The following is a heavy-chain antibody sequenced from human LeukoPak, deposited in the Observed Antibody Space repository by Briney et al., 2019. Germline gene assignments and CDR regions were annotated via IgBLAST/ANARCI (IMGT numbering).Heavy chain of an antibody. D-gene: IGHD6-13*01. CDR2: ISSSSSYI. CDR3: AREEFSSSWEP. Sequence: AGGSLRLSCAASGFTFSSYSMNWVRQAPGKGLEWVSSISSSSSYIYYADSVKGRFSISRDNAKNSLYLQMNSLRAEDTAVYYCAREEFSSSWEPWGQGTLVTVSS. J-gene: IGHJ5*02. CDR1: GFTFSSYS. V-gene: IGHV3-21*01.